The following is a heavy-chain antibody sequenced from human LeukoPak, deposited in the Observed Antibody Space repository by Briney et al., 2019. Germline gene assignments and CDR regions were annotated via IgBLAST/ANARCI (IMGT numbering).Heavy chain of an antibody. CDR2: IYTSGNT. CDR3: ARASQGHDY. J-gene: IGHJ4*02. Sequence: SETLSLTCTVCGGSLSRYFRSWVRQPAGQGLEGIGRIYTSGNTNYNPSLTSRVTVSVDTSKNQFSLKLTSVTAADTAVYYCARASQGHDYWGQGTLVTVSS. CDR1: GGSLSRYF. D-gene: IGHD6-6*01. V-gene: IGHV4-4*07.